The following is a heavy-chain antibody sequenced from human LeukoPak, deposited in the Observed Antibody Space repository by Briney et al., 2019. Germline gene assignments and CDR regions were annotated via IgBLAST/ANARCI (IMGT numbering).Heavy chain of an antibody. J-gene: IGHJ4*02. Sequence: SVKVSCKASGGTFSSYAISWVRQAPGQGLEWLGGIIPIFGTANYAQKFQGRVTITADESTSTAYMELSSLRSEDTAVYYCASSTYYVYYFDYWGQGTLVTVSS. CDR2: IIPIFGTA. CDR3: ASSTYYVYYFDY. CDR1: GGTFSSYA. D-gene: IGHD2/OR15-2a*01. V-gene: IGHV1-69*13.